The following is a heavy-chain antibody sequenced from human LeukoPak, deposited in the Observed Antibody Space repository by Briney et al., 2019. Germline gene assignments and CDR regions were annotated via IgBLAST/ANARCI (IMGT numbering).Heavy chain of an antibody. CDR3: AKWVPRSLESIYGMDV. J-gene: IGHJ6*02. CDR1: GFTFSSYA. D-gene: IGHD3-3*01. V-gene: IGHV3-23*01. CDR2: MSGTGGTS. Sequence: GGSLRLSCAASGFTFSSYAMSWVRQAPGKGLEWVSGMSGTGGTSYYADSAKGRFTISRDNSKSTLDLQMNSLRAEDTAVYYCAKWVPRSLESIYGMDVWGQGTRSSSP.